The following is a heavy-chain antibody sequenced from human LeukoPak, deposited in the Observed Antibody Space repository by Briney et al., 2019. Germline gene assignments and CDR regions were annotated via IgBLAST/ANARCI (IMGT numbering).Heavy chain of an antibody. CDR1: GFTFDDYA. CDR3: AKDTQYTMVRGVTPDY. V-gene: IGHV3-9*01. Sequence: GGSLRLSCAASGFTFDDYAMHWVRQAPGKGLEWVSGISWNSGSIGYADSLKGRFTISRDNDKNSLYLQMNSLRAEDTALYYCAKDTQYTMVRGVTPDYWGQGTLVTVSS. J-gene: IGHJ4*02. D-gene: IGHD3-10*01. CDR2: ISWNSGSI.